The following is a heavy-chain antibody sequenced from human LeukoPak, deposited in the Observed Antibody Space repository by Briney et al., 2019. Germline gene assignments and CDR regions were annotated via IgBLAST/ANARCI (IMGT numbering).Heavy chain of an antibody. V-gene: IGHV1-69*13. Sequence: SVKVSCKASGGTFSSYSFDWVRQAPGQGLEWLGKIIPVSDTVSYAQKFQGRVTITADDSTSTVYMELSSLRIEDTAFYYCARDDSSSWYGPPSNSQPSIDYWGQGTLVTVSS. D-gene: IGHD6-13*01. CDR3: ARDDSSSWYGPPSNSQPSIDY. CDR1: GGTFSSYS. CDR2: IIPVSDTV. J-gene: IGHJ4*02.